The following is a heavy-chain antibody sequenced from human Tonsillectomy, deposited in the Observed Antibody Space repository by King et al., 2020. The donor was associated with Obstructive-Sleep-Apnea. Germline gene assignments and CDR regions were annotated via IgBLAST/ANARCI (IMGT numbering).Heavy chain of an antibody. Sequence: VQLVESGGVLVQPGRSLRLSCIASGFTFGDYAMSWFRQAPGKGLQWVSFIRGKAFGGTTEYAASVKGRFTISRDDSTSIAYLQMNSLKTEDTAVYYCASGDNWGFWPPYYFDYWGQGTLVTVSS. CDR3: ASGDNWGFWPPYYFDY. CDR1: GFTFGDYA. CDR2: IRGKAFGGTT. V-gene: IGHV3-49*03. J-gene: IGHJ4*02. D-gene: IGHD7-27*01.